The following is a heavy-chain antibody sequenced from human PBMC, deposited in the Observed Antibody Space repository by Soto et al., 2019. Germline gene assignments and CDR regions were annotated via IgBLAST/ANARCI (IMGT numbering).Heavy chain of an antibody. V-gene: IGHV3-23*01. CDR3: AKWSDYDFWSGYPSRDY. J-gene: IGHJ4*02. CDR2: ISGSGGST. D-gene: IGHD3-3*01. CDR1: GFTFSSYA. Sequence: EVQLLESGRGLVQPGGSLRLSCAASGFTFSSYAMSWVRQAPGKGLEWVSAISGSGGSTYYADSVKGRFTISRDNSKNTLYLQMNSLRAEDTAVYYCAKWSDYDFWSGYPSRDYWGQGTLVTVSS.